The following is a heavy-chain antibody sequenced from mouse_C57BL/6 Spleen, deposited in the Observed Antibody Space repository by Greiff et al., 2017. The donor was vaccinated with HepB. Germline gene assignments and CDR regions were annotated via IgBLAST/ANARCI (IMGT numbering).Heavy chain of an antibody. CDR3: ARGVTGRFDY. J-gene: IGHJ2*01. CDR2: IYPGGGYT. CDR1: GYTFTNYW. V-gene: IGHV1-63*01. D-gene: IGHD2-1*01. Sequence: VQRVESGAELVRPGTSVKMSCKASGYTFTNYWIGWAKQRPGHGLEWIGDIYPGGGYTNYNEKFKGKATLTADKSSSTAYMQFSSLTSEDSAIYYCARGVTGRFDYWGQGTTLTVSS.